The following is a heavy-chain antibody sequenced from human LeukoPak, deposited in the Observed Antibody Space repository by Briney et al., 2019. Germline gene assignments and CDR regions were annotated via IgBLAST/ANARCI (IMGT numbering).Heavy chain of an antibody. D-gene: IGHD6-19*01. CDR3: ARQRIAVAGYYYYGMDV. V-gene: IGHV5-51*01. J-gene: IGHJ6*02. CDR2: VYPGDPDT. CDR1: GYSFTSYW. Sequence: GESLKISCKGSGYSFTSYWIGWVRQMPGKGLEWMGIVYPGDPDTRYSPSFQGQVTISADKSISTAYLQWSSLKASDAAMYYCARQRIAVAGYYYYGMDVWGQGTTVTVSS.